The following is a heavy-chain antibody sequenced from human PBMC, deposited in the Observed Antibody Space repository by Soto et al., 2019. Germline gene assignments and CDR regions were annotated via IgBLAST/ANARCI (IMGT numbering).Heavy chain of an antibody. V-gene: IGHV4-39*01. Sequence: SETLSLTCTVSGASISSSIYYWGWIRQPPGKGLEWIGSIYYSGSTYYNPSLKSRVTISVDTSKNQFSLKLSSVTAADTAVYYCARANSNGGYAFDIWGQGTMVT. CDR2: IYYSGST. D-gene: IGHD7-27*01. J-gene: IGHJ3*02. CDR1: GASISSSIYY. CDR3: ARANSNGGYAFDI.